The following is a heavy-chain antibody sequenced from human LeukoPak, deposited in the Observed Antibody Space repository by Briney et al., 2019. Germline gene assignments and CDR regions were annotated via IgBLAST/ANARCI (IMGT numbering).Heavy chain of an antibody. V-gene: IGHV5-51*01. D-gene: IGHD5-12*01. CDR2: IYPGDSDT. CDR1: GYSFTNYW. J-gene: IGHJ2*01. CDR3: ARRATIEYFDL. Sequence: GESLKISCKGSGYSFTNYWIGWVRQMPGKGLEWMGIIYPGDSDTKYSPSFQGQVTISVDKSIGSAYLQRSSLKASDTAMYYCARRATIEYFDLWGRGPLVPVHS.